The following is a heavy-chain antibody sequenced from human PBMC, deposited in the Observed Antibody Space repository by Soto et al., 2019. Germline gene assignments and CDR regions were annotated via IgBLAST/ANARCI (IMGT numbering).Heavy chain of an antibody. CDR2: INHSGST. CDR1: GGSFSGYY. D-gene: IGHD3-22*01. CDR3: ARGFPYYYDSSGYYDY. J-gene: IGHJ4*02. V-gene: IGHV4-34*01. Sequence: LSLTCAVYGGSFSGYYWSWIRQPPGKGLEWIGEINHSGSTNYNPSLKSRVTISVDTSKNQFSLKLSSVTAADTAVYYCARGFPYYYDSSGYYDYWGQGTLVTVSS.